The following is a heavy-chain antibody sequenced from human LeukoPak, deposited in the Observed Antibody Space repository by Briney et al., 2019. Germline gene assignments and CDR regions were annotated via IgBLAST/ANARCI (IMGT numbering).Heavy chain of an antibody. CDR1: GFTFNSYW. V-gene: IGHV3-74*01. Sequence: GGSLRLSCAASGFTFNSYWMHWVRQAPGKGLVWVSRINSDGSGTSDADFVKGRFTISRDNSKNTLYLQMNSLRAEDTAMYYCARAGEGLQSYGFDMWGQGTKVSVST. CDR2: INSDGSGT. CDR3: ARAGEGLQSYGFDM. J-gene: IGHJ3*02. D-gene: IGHD1-26*01.